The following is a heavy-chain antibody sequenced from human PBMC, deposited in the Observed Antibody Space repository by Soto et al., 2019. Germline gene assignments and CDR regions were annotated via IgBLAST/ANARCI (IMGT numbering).Heavy chain of an antibody. V-gene: IGHV3-23*01. J-gene: IGHJ4*02. CDR2: ISGSGGST. Sequence: GGSLRLSCAASGFTFSSYAMSWVRQAPGKGLEWVSAISGSGGSTYYADSVKGRFTISRDNSKNTLYLQMNSLRAEDTAVYYCAKSEGEDYDFWSGYRLTTRQVDYWGQGTRVTVSS. CDR3: AKSEGEDYDFWSGYRLTTRQVDY. CDR1: GFTFSSYA. D-gene: IGHD3-3*01.